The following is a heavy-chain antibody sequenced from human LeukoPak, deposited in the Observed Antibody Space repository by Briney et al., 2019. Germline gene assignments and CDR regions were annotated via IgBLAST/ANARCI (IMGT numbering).Heavy chain of an antibody. CDR3: ARLDSSSWPTIDY. CDR2: IYYSGST. CDR1: GGSISSYY. D-gene: IGHD6-13*01. V-gene: IGHV4-59*08. J-gene: IGHJ4*02. Sequence: PSETLSLTCTVSGGSISSYYWSWIRQPPGKGLEWIGYIYYSGSTNYNPSLKSRVTISVDTSKNQFSLKLSSVTAADTAVYYCARLDSSSWPTIDYWGQGTLVTVSS.